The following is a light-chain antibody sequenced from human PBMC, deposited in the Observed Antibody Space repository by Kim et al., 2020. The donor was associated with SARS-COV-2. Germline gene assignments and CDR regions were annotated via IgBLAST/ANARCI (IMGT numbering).Light chain of an antibody. CDR2: NTD. Sequence: GWTVTLTCGSNTGTLTSGHFPYWFQQKPGQAPRALIYNTDYKYSWTPARFSGSLLGGKAALTLSDAQAEDEADYYCLLSYGDTRKIFGGGTQLTVL. CDR3: LLSYGDTRKI. J-gene: IGLJ2*01. V-gene: IGLV7-46*01. CDR1: TGTLTSGHF.